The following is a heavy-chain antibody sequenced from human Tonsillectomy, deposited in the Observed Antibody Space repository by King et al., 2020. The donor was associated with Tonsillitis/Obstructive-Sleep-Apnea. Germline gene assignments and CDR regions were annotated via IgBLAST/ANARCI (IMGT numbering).Heavy chain of an antibody. CDR2: IRSEAYGGTT. J-gene: IGHJ4*02. D-gene: IGHD1-14*01. CDR3: TRGNHGFDY. V-gene: IGHV3-49*04. Sequence: ESGGGLVQPGRSLRLSCTASGFTFGDYAMNWVRQAPGKGLEWVGFIRSEAYGGTTEYAASVRGRFTISRDDSKTIAYLQMDSLKTEDTAVYYCTRGNHGFDYWGQGTLVTVSS. CDR1: GFTFGDYA.